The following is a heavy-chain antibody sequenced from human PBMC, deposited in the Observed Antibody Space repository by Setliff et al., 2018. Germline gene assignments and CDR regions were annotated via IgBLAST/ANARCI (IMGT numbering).Heavy chain of an antibody. J-gene: IGHJ4*01. Sequence: GASVKVSCKASGYTFTSYYMHWVRQAPGQGPEWMGIINPSGGSTSYAQKFQGRVTMTRDTSTRTVYMELSSLRSEDTAVYYCARGVAGYGGDYWGQGTLVTVSS. V-gene: IGHV1-46*01. CDR3: ARGVAGYGGDY. CDR2: INPSGGST. CDR1: GYTFTSYY. D-gene: IGHD6-19*01.